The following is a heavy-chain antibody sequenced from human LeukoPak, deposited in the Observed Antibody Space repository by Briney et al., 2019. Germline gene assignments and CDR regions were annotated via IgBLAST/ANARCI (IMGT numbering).Heavy chain of an antibody. V-gene: IGHV1-18*01. CDR2: ISAYSGNT. CDR3: ARSSDIYDYVWGSYLNY. CDR1: GYTFTSYA. J-gene: IGHJ4*02. Sequence: ASVKVSCKASGYTFTSYAMNWVRQAPGQGLEWMGWISAYSGNTNFAQNLQGRVTMTTDTSTSTAYMELRSLRSDDTAVYYCARSSDIYDYVWGSYLNYWGQGTLVTVSS. D-gene: IGHD3-16*02.